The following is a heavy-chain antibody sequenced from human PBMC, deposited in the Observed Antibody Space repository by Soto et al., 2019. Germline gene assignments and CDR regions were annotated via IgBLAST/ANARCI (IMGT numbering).Heavy chain of an antibody. J-gene: IGHJ5*01. V-gene: IGHV1-46*01. CDR2: INPNGGST. CDR3: ARSSGGVFGIIIEGSNWFGS. D-gene: IGHD1-26*01. CDR1: SDSFTSYY. Sequence: SVKVSNQEPSDSFTSYYINWVRQAPGQGLEWMGIINPNGGSTRYAQKFQGRVTFTRDTPASTVYLELRSLRSDDTAFYYCARSSGGVFGIIIEGSNWFGSWGQGTLVTVSS.